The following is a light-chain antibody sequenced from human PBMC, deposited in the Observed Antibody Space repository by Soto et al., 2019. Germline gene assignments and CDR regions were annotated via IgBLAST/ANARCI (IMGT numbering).Light chain of an antibody. J-gene: IGKJ3*01. V-gene: IGKV3-15*01. CDR3: QQYNNWPPFT. CDR2: GAS. CDR1: QSVSSS. Sequence: EIVMTQSPATLSVSPGERATLSCRASQSVSSSLAWYQQKPGQAPRLLIYGASTRATGIPARFSGSGSGTEFTLTISSLQSEDFAVYYCQQYNNWPPFTFGPGTKSGYQT.